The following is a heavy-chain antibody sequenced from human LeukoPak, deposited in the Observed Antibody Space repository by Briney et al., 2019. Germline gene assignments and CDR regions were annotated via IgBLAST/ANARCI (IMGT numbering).Heavy chain of an antibody. CDR2: ISSSGSTI. Sequence: GGSLRLSCAASGFTFSDYYMSWIRQAPGKGLEWVSYISSSGSTIYYAHSVKGRFTISRDNAKNSLYLQMNSLRAEDTGVYYCARDRGWVDAFDIWGQGTMVTVSS. V-gene: IGHV3-11*04. D-gene: IGHD6-19*01. CDR3: ARDRGWVDAFDI. CDR1: GFTFSDYY. J-gene: IGHJ3*02.